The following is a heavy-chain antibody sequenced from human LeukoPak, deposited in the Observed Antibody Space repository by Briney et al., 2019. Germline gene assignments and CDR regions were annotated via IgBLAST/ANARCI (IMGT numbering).Heavy chain of an antibody. J-gene: IGHJ6*03. Sequence: PGGSLRLSCAASGFTFSTYWMSWVRQAPGKGLEWVAFIRHDGSNRYYADSVKGRFTISRDNSKNTLYLQMNSLRAGDTAVYYCAKGSKLLLITRDHYMAVWGKGTTVTISS. CDR3: AKGSKLLLITRDHYMAV. CDR2: IRHDGSNR. D-gene: IGHD3-3*01. V-gene: IGHV3-30*02. CDR1: GFTFSTYW.